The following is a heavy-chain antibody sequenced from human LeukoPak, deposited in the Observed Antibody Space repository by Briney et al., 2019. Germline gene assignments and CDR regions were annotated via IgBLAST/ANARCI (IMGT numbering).Heavy chain of an antibody. Sequence: PGGSLRLSCAASGFTFSSYSMNWVRQAPGKGLEWVSYISSSSSTIYYADSVKGRSTISRDNAKNSLYLQMNSLRAEDTAVYYCARDTAAGTFDYWAREPWSPSPQ. V-gene: IGHV3-48*04. CDR1: GFTFSSYS. J-gene: IGHJ4*02. CDR2: ISSSSSTI. CDR3: ARDTAAGTFDY. D-gene: IGHD6-19*01.